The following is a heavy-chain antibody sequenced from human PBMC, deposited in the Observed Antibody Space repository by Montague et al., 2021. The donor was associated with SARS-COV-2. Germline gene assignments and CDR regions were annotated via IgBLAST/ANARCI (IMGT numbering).Heavy chain of an antibody. V-gene: IGHV4-39*01. J-gene: IGHJ6*02. D-gene: IGHD4-11*01. CDR3: ARHASYDYSKDLYYYYYYGMDV. CDR2: IYYSGST. Sequence: SETLSLTCTVSGGSISSSSYYWGWIRQPPGKGLEWIGSIYYSGSTCYNPSLKGRVTISVDTSKNQFSLKLSSVTAADTAVYYCARHASYDYSKDLYYYYYYGMDVWGQGTTVTVSS. CDR1: GGSISSSSYY.